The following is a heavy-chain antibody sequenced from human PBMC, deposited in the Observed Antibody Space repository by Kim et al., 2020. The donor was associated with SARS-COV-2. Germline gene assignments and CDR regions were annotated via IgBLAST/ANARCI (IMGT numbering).Heavy chain of an antibody. CDR1: GFTFSSYG. V-gene: IGHV3-30*03. Sequence: GGSLRLSCAASGFTFSSYGMHWVRQAPGKGLEWVAVISYDGSNKYYADSVKGRFTISRDNSKNTLYLQMNSLRAEDTAVYYCAATPDIVVVVAANFDYWGQGTLVTVSS. CDR3: AATPDIVVVVAANFDY. J-gene: IGHJ4*02. D-gene: IGHD2-15*01. CDR2: ISYDGSNK.